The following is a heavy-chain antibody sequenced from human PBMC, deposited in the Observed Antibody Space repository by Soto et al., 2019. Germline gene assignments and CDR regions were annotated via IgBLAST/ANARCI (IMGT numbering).Heavy chain of an antibody. V-gene: IGHV1-2*02. D-gene: IGHD5-12*01. CDR2: IGPESGAT. Sequence: GASVKVSCQASGYTFTGHYIHWVRQAPEQGPEWMGEIGPESGATRYAQKFQGRVTMTMDMSITTVYMELSNLSPDDTAVYYCGRGRSGQIVVFYWGQGTPVTVSS. J-gene: IGHJ4*02. CDR1: GYTFTGHY. CDR3: GRGRSGQIVVFY.